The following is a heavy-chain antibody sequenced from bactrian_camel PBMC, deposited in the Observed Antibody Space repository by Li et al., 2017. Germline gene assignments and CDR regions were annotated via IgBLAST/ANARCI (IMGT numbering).Heavy chain of an antibody. CDR2: IDTGDGST. Sequence: DVQLVESGGGSVQAGTSLTLTCVASGYTDDGHCMGWFRQVPGKEREGVAAIDTGDGSTYYLNSVEGRFTISHDNAKNALYLQMNSLKPEDTAIYYCAARTYGDIFRLCSLQTMSGWGYSGHGTQVTVS. CDR3: AARTYGDIFRLCSLQTMSGWGY. J-gene: IGHJ4*01. V-gene: IGHV3S31*01. CDR1: GYTDDGHC. D-gene: IGHD5*01.